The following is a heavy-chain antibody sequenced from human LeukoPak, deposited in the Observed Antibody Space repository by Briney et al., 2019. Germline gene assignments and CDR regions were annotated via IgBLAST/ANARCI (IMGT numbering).Heavy chain of an antibody. CDR3: ATGATGFDY. J-gene: IGHJ4*02. CDR2: ISYDGSNK. CDR1: GFTFSSYV. V-gene: IGHV3-30*04. Sequence: GGSLRLSCAASGFTFSSYVMHWVRQAPGKGLEWVAVISYDGSNKYYADSVKGRFTISRDNSKNTLYLQMNSLRSEDTAVYYCATGATGFDYWGQGTLVTVSS.